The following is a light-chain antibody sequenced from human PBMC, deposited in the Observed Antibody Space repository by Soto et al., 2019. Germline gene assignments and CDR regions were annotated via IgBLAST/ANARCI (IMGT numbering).Light chain of an antibody. Sequence: DIQMTQSPSTLSGSVGDRVTITCRASQTISSWLAGYQQKPGKAPKLLIYKASTLKSGVPSRFSGSGSGTEFTLTISSLQPDDFATYYCQHYNSYSEALVQGSKVDIK. V-gene: IGKV1-5*03. CDR2: KAS. J-gene: IGKJ1*01. CDR1: QTISSW. CDR3: QHYNSYSEA.